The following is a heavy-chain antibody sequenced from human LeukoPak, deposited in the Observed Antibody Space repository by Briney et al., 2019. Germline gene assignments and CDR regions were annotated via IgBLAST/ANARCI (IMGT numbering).Heavy chain of an antibody. V-gene: IGHV3-74*03. D-gene: IGHD3-16*01. CDR1: GYTFSEYW. CDR2: INGDGSDT. J-gene: IGHJ4*02. CDR3: TRPWGI. Sequence: GGSLRLSCAASGYTFSEYWMHWVRLTPGRRLVWDARINGDGSDTTYADSVKGRFTISRDNAKNTVYLQMNSLTAEDTAVYYCTRPWGIWGQGALVTVSS.